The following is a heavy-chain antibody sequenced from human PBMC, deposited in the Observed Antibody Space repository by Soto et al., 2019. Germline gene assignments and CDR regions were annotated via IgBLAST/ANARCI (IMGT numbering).Heavy chain of an antibody. Sequence: QVQLVQSGAEVKKPGSSVKVSCKASGGTFSSYAISWVRQAPGQGLEWMGGIIPIFGTANYAQKFQGRVTITADESTSTAYMELSSLRSEDTAVYYCATTPPLYFWSGSATGPFDYWGQGTLVTVSS. CDR1: GGTFSSYA. D-gene: IGHD3-3*01. J-gene: IGHJ4*02. CDR2: IIPIFGTA. CDR3: ATTPPLYFWSGSATGPFDY. V-gene: IGHV1-69*01.